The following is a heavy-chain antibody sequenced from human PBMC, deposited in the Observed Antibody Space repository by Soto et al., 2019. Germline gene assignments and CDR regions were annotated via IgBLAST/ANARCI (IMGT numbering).Heavy chain of an antibody. CDR2: ISYDGHNK. CDR1: GFILSTYA. Sequence: QVQLVESGGGVVQPGRSLRLSCAASGFILSTYAMYWVRQAPGKGLEWVAVISYDGHNKYYADSVKGRFTISRDNSMNTLYLQMNSLRVEYTAVYYCARAGCDGGSCYTLVGLRYGMDVLGQGTTCTVAS. J-gene: IGHJ6*02. V-gene: IGHV3-30-3*01. D-gene: IGHD2-15*01. CDR3: ARAGCDGGSCYTLVGLRYGMDV.